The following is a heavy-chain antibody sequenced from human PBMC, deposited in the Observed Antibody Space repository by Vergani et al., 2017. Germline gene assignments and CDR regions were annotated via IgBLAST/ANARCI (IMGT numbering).Heavy chain of an antibody. D-gene: IGHD3-22*01. CDR1: GDSVSSNSAA. V-gene: IGHV6-1*01. CDR2: TYYRSKWYN. Sequence: QVQLQQSGPGLVKPSQTLSLTCAISGDSVSSNSAAWNWIRHSPSRGLEWLGSTYYRSKWYNDYVVSVKSRITINPVTSKNQFSLQLNSVTPEDTAVYYCARVGXDSSGYYYPRGMDVWGKGTTVTVSS. CDR3: ARVGXDSSGYYYPRGMDV. J-gene: IGHJ6*03.